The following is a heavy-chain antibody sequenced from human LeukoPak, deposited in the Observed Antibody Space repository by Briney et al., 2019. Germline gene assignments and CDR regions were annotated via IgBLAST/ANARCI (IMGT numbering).Heavy chain of an antibody. V-gene: IGHV1-8*01. CDR3: ATRDRYYYYGMDV. J-gene: IGHJ6*02. CDR1: GYTFTSYD. D-gene: IGHD5-24*01. CDR2: MNPNSGNT. Sequence: ASVKVSCKASGYTFTSYDINWVRQATGQGLEWMGWMNPNSGNTGYAQKLQGRVTMTSDTSTSTAYMELRSLRSDDTAVYYCATRDRYYYYGMDVWGQGTTVTVSS.